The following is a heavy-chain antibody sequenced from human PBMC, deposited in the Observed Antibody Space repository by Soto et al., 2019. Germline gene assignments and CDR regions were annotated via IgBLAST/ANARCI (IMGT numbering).Heavy chain of an antibody. CDR3: ARGTIFGGDYYYYGMDV. Sequence: ASVKVSCKASGYTFTGYYMHCVRQAPGQGLEWMGWINPNSGGTNYAQKFQGWVTMTRDTSISTAYMELSRLRSDDTAVYYCARGTIFGGDYYYYGMDVWGQGTTVTVSS. J-gene: IGHJ6*02. CDR2: INPNSGGT. V-gene: IGHV1-2*04. D-gene: IGHD3-3*01. CDR1: GYTFTGYY.